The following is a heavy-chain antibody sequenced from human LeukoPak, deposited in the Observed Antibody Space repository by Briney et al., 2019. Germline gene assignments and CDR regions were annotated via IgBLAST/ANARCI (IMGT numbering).Heavy chain of an antibody. V-gene: IGHV3-53*01. Sequence: PGGSLRLSCAASGFTVSSNYMSWVRQAPGKGLEWVSVIYSGGSTYYADSVKGRFTISRDNSKNTLYLQMNSLRAEDTAVYYCAGSGSYHRGAFDIWGQGTMVTVSS. CDR1: GFTVSSNY. D-gene: IGHD1-26*01. CDR3: AGSGSYHRGAFDI. CDR2: IYSGGST. J-gene: IGHJ3*02.